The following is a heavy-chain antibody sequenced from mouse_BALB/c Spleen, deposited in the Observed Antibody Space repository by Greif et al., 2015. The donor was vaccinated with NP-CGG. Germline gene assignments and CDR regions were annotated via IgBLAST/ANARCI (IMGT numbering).Heavy chain of an antibody. D-gene: IGHD3-2*01. CDR1: GFTFSSFG. CDR3: ARGDSSVAY. V-gene: IGHV5-17*02. J-gene: IGHJ3*01. Sequence: DVMLVESGGGLVQPGGSRKLSCAASGFTFSSFGMHWVRQAPEKGLEWVAYISSGSSTIYYADTVKGRFTISRDNPKNPLFLQMTSLRAEDTAMYYCARGDSSVAYWGQGTLVTVSA. CDR2: ISSGSSTI.